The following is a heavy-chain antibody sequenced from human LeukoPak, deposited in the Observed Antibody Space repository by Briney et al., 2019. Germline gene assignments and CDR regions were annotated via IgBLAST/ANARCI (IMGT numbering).Heavy chain of an antibody. V-gene: IGHV3-23*01. CDR1: GFTFSTYG. Sequence: GGSLRLSCAASGFTFSTYGMSWVRQAPGKGLEWVSCTGNSGNGGGLTYHADSVKGRVTISSDKFSKILYLLMNTLTVEYNAVYFCAKEWFSCSGPSCYPAFHIWGQGTMVIVSS. CDR2: NSGNGGGLT. J-gene: IGHJ3*02. D-gene: IGHD2-2*01. CDR3: AKEWFSCSGPSCYPAFHI.